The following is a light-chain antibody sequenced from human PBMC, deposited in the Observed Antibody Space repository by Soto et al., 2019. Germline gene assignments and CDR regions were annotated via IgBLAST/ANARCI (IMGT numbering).Light chain of an antibody. CDR3: GTWDSSLSAGV. V-gene: IGLV1-51*01. Sequence: QSVLTQPPSVSAAPGQKVTISCSGSSSNIGNNYVSWYQQLPGTAPKLLIYDNNKRPSGIPDRFSGSKSGTSATLGITGLXTGXEADYYCGTWDSSLSAGVFGGGTQLTVL. CDR2: DNN. CDR1: SSNIGNNY. J-gene: IGLJ2*01.